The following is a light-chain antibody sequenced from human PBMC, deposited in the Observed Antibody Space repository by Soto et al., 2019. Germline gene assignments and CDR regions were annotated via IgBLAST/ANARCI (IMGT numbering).Light chain of an antibody. J-gene: IGKJ2*01. V-gene: IGKV1-5*01. CDR3: QQYDSYSGT. CDR2: DAS. CDR1: QSISSW. Sequence: DIQMTQSPSTLSASVGDRVTITCRASQSISSWLAWYQQKPGKAPKLLIYDASSLESGVPSRFTGSGSGTEFTLTISSPQPHDFATYYCQQYDSYSGTFGQGTKLEIK.